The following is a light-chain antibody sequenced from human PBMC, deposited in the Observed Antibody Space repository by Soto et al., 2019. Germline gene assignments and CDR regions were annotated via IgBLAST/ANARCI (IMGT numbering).Light chain of an antibody. CDR3: QHYNDWPQT. J-gene: IGKJ1*01. CDR1: QSVSTN. Sequence: EIVMTQSPGTLSLSPGERATLSCRASQSVSTNLAWYQQIPGQAPRLLIYGASTRATGIPARFSGSGSGTEFTLAISSLQSEDLAVYYCQHYNDWPQTXGLGTKVDIK. V-gene: IGKV3-15*01. CDR2: GAS.